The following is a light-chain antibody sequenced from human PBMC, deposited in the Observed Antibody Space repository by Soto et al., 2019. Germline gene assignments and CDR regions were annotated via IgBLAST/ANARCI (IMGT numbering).Light chain of an antibody. CDR2: RNT. Sequence: QSVLTQPPSVSGAPGQRVTISCTGSSSNIGAGYDVHWYQQLPGTAPKLLLYRNTNRPSGVPDRFSGSKSGTSASLAITGLQAEDEADYYCQSYDSSLSGYVVGTGTKVTV. V-gene: IGLV1-40*01. CDR3: QSYDSSLSGYV. CDR1: SSNIGAGYD. J-gene: IGLJ1*01.